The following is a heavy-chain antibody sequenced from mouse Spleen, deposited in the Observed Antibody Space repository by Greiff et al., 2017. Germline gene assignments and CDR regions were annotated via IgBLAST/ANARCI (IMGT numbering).Heavy chain of an antibody. V-gene: IGHV2-9*02. Sequence: VQLQQSGPGLVAPSQSLSITCTVSGSSLTSYGVHWVRQPPGKGLEWRGVIWAGGSTNYNSALMSRLSISKDNSKSQVFLKMNRLQTDDTAMYYCDRGDRYDVGFAYWGQGTLVTVSA. CDR1: GSSLTSYG. CDR3: DRGDRYDVGFAY. J-gene: IGHJ3*01. CDR2: IWAGGST. D-gene: IGHD2-14*01.